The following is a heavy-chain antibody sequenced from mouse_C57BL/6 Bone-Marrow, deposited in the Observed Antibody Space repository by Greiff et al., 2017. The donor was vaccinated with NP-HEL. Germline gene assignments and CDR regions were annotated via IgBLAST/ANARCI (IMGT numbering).Heavy chain of an antibody. CDR2: IRLKSDNYAT. V-gene: IGHV6-3*01. CDR1: GFTFSNYW. J-gene: IGHJ2*01. Sequence: DVKLVESGGGLVQPGGSMKLSCVASGFTFSNYWMNWVRQSPEKGLEWVAQIRLKSDNYATHYAESVKGRFTISRDDSKSSVYLQMNNLRAEDTGIYYCTHITTVVATDWGQGTTLTVSS. CDR3: THITTVVATD. D-gene: IGHD1-1*01.